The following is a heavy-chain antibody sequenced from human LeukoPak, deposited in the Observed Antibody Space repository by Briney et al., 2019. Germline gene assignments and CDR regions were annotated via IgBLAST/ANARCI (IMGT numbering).Heavy chain of an antibody. D-gene: IGHD6-13*01. CDR3: ARGTAAASVSFDP. CDR2: ISYSGST. Sequence: NPSQTLTLTCTVSGGSMSSGDFYWSWIRQPPGKGLEWIAYISYSGSTYYKPSLKSRLTISVDTSKNQFSLKLSSVTAADTAVYYCARGTAAASVSFDPWGQGTLVTVSS. V-gene: IGHV4-30-4*01. CDR1: GGSMSSGDFY. J-gene: IGHJ5*02.